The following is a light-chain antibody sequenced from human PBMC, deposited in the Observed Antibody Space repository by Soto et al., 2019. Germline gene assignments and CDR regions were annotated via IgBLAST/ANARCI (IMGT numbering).Light chain of an antibody. CDR3: QQYNSYPWT. J-gene: IGKJ1*01. Sequence: EIVLTQSPGTLSLSPGERATLSCRASQSVSSSYLAWYQQKPGQAPRLLIYGASSRATGIPDRFSGSGSGTDFTLTISSLQPEDFATYYCQQYNSYPWTFGQGTKV. V-gene: IGKV3-20*01. CDR1: QSVSSSY. CDR2: GAS.